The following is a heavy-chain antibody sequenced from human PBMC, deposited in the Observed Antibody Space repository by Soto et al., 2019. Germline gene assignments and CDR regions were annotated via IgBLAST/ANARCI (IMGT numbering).Heavy chain of an antibody. J-gene: IGHJ6*03. D-gene: IGHD4-4*01. CDR3: ARHGGTIATDAFYYYMDV. CDR1: GGSISDYF. V-gene: IGHV4-59*08. Sequence: SETLSLTCTVSGGSISDYFWSWIRQPPGKGLEWIGYIYYGGSTNYNPSLKSRVTMSVDTSTNQFSLKLSSVTAADTAVYYCARHGGTIATDAFYYYMDVWGKGTTVTVSS. CDR2: IYYGGST.